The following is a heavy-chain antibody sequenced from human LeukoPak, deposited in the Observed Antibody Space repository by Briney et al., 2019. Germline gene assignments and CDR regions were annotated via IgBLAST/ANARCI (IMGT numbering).Heavy chain of an antibody. J-gene: IGHJ6*02. CDR3: ARLMRYYDFWSGDYYGMDV. D-gene: IGHD3-3*01. Sequence: ASVKVSCKASGYTFTGYYMHWVRQAPGQGLEWMGWINPNSGGTNYAQKFQGRVTMTRDTSISTAYMELSRLRSDDTAVYYCARLMRYYDFWSGDYYGMDVWGQGTTATVSS. CDR2: INPNSGGT. V-gene: IGHV1-2*02. CDR1: GYTFTGYY.